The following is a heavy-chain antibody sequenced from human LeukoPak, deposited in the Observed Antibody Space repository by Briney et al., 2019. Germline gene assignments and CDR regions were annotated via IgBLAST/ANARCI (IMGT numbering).Heavy chain of an antibody. CDR3: ATANSVCFEY. Sequence: GGSLRLSCAASGFTVSSNYMTWVRQAPGKGLEWVANINKDGSEKYYADSVKGRFTVSRDNAKNSLYLQMTSLRAEDTAVYYCATANSVCFEYWGLGTLVTVSS. V-gene: IGHV3-7*05. D-gene: IGHD4-11*01. CDR2: INKDGSEK. J-gene: IGHJ4*02. CDR1: GFTVSSNY.